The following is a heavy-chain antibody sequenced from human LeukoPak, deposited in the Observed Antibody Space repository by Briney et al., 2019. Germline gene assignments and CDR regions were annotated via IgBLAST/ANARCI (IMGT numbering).Heavy chain of an antibody. Sequence: SETLSLTCTVSGYSVSSGYYWGWIRQPPGKGLEWIGSIYHSGSTYYNPSLKSRVTISVGTSKNQFSLKLSSVTAADTAVYYCARGIAVASDYWGQGTLVTVSS. J-gene: IGHJ4*02. CDR2: IYHSGST. V-gene: IGHV4-38-2*02. D-gene: IGHD6-19*01. CDR3: ARGIAVASDY. CDR1: GYSVSSGYY.